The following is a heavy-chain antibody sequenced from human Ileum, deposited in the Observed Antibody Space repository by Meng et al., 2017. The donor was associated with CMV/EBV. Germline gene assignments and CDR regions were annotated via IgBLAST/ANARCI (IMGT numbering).Heavy chain of an antibody. CDR1: GFIFSNYA. J-gene: IGHJ4*02. CDR3: ARDMAY. V-gene: IGHV3-23*01. CDR2: IGGSGGIT. Sequence: GSLSLSCAASGFIFSNYAMSWVRQAPGKGLEWVSSIGGSGGITYYADSVKGRFAISRDNSKNTLYLQMTSLRAEDAAIYYCARDMAYGGPGTLVTVSS. D-gene: IGHD2-2*01.